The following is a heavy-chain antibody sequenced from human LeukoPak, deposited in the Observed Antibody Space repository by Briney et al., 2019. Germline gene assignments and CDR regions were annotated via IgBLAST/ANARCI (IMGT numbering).Heavy chain of an antibody. CDR2: IFPGDSDT. D-gene: IGHD6-13*01. V-gene: IGHV5-51*01. CDR3: ARLLTVAGRYYAMDV. J-gene: IGHJ6*02. Sequence: GESLKISCKGSEYSFTSHWIGWVRQMPGKGLEWMGIIFPGDSDTRYSPSFQGQVTISADKSINTAYLQWSSLKASDTAMFYCARLLTVAGRYYAMDVWGQGTTVTVS. CDR1: EYSFTSHW.